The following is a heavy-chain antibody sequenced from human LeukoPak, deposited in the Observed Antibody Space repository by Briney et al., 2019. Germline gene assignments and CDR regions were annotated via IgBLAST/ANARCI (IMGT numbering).Heavy chain of an antibody. CDR3: ARLVIAVAGTRGFDY. V-gene: IGHV5-51*01. D-gene: IGHD6-19*01. J-gene: IGHJ4*02. CDR2: IYPGDCDT. CDR1: GSSFTSYW. Sequence: GESLKISFKCSGSSFTSYWIGGVRPPPGKGLEWMGIIYPGDCDTRYSPFFQGQATLSAQKSITAPTLQRSSLKASDTAMYYCARLVIAVAGTRGFDYWGQGTLVTVSS.